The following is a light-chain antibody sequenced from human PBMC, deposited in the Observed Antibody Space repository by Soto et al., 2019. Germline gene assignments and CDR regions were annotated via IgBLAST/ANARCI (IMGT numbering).Light chain of an antibody. J-gene: IGKJ5*01. CDR2: DAS. CDR3: QQRSNWPRIT. V-gene: IGKV3-11*01. Sequence: EIVLTQSPGTLSLSPGETATLSCRASQTIGRNYLAWYQQKPGQAPRLLIYDASNRATGIPARFSGSGSGTDFTLTISSLETEDFAVYYCQQRSNWPRITFGQGTRLEIK. CDR1: QTIGRNY.